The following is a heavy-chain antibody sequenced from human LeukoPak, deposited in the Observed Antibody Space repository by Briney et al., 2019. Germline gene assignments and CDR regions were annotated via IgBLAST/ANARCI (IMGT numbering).Heavy chain of an antibody. J-gene: IGHJ4*02. V-gene: IGHV3-73*01. D-gene: IGHD5-12*01. CDR2: IRSKANSYAT. CDR1: GFTFSGSA. CDR3: TRHSYSGCDPNDY. Sequence: GGSLRLSCAASGFTFSGSAMHWVRQASGKGLEWVGRIRSKANSYATAYAASVKGRFTISRDDSKNTAYLQMNSLKTEDTAVYYCTRHSYSGCDPNDYWGQGTLVTVSS.